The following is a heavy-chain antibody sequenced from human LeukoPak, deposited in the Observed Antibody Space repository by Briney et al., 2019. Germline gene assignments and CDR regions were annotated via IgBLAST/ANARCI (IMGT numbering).Heavy chain of an antibody. D-gene: IGHD6-19*01. CDR2: IYYSGST. CDR3: ARSNSGLLDY. CDR1: GGSISGCY. Sequence: PSETLSLTCTVSGGSISGCYWGWIRQPPGKGLEWIATIYYSGSTYYSPSLTSRVTISVDTSKNQFSLKLTSVTAADTAVYYCARSNSGLLDYWGQGTLVTVSS. J-gene: IGHJ4*02. V-gene: IGHV4-39*01.